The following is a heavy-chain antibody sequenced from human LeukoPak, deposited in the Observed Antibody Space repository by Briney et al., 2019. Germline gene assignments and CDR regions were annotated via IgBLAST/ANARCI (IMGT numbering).Heavy chain of an antibody. Sequence: GGSLRLSCVASGFTLSIYQVNWVRQAPGKGPEWLSYISTRSDDIYYAESVKGRFAISRDNAKNSLFLQMDNLRDEDTGIYFCAGGMPTRTFDLWGQGTLVTVSS. CDR2: ISTRSDDI. J-gene: IGHJ4*02. D-gene: IGHD1-14*01. V-gene: IGHV3-21*04. CDR3: AGGMPTRTFDL. CDR1: GFTLSIYQ.